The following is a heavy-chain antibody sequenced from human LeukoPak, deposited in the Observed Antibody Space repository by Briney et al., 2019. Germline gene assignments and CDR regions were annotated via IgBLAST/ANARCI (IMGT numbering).Heavy chain of an antibody. D-gene: IGHD2-2*01. CDR2: IYYSGST. CDR1: GGSISSYY. J-gene: IGHJ6*02. V-gene: IGHV4-59*01. Sequence: SETLSLTCTVSGGSISSYYWSWIRQPPGKGLEWIGYIYYSGSTNYNPSLKSRVTISIDTSKNQFSLKLTSVTSADTAVYYCARDGPAYTSRWYDYYYGLDVWGQGTTVTVSS. CDR3: ARDGPAYTSRWYDYYYGLDV.